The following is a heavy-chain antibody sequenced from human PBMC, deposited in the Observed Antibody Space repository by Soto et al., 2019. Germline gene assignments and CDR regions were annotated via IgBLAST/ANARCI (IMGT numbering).Heavy chain of an antibody. CDR3: AIDWYNFSSGSARVGHWYFDL. D-gene: IGHD3-10*01. CDR1: GFTFKNHW. J-gene: IGHJ2*01. Sequence: EVQLVESGGKLVQPGGSLTLSCAASGFTFKNHWMHWVRQAPGKGPLWVSRIHYDGSNTRYADSVNGRFTISRDNAKNTLYLHLSSLKVDDTAVYYCAIDWYNFSSGSARVGHWYFDLWGRGTLVTVSS. CDR2: IHYDGSNT. V-gene: IGHV3-74*01.